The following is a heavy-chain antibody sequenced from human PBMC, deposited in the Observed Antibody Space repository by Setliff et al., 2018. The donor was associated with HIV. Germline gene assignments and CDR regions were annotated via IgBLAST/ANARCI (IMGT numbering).Heavy chain of an antibody. CDR1: GGSISTYY. CDR3: ARDSNPAGSPGYEYARRGAFDL. V-gene: IGHV4-59*01. J-gene: IGHJ3*01. Sequence: PSETLSLTCTVSGGSISTYYWNWIRQSPGTGLEWIGDINYRGVTYYNPSLKSRVTFSLDTSKNQFSLTLTSVTAADTAVYYCARDSNPAGSPGYEYARRGAFDLWGPGTQVTVSS. CDR2: INYRGVT. D-gene: IGHD5-12*01.